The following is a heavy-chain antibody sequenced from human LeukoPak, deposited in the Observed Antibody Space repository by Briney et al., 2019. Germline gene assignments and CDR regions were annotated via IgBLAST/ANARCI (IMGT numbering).Heavy chain of an antibody. CDR3: AKDWKWGANYYYFYGMNV. CDR1: GFTVSSNY. Sequence: PGGSLRLSCAASGFTVSSNYMSWVRQAPGKGLEWVSVIYSGGSTYYADSVNGRFTISRDNSKNTLYLQMNSLRAEDTAVYYCAKDWKWGANYYYFYGMNVWGQGTTVTVSS. CDR2: IYSGGST. V-gene: IGHV3-53*01. J-gene: IGHJ6*02. D-gene: IGHD1-26*01.